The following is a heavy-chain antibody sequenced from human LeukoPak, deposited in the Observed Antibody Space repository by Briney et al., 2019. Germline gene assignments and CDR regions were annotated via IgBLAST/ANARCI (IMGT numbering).Heavy chain of an antibody. J-gene: IGHJ3*02. D-gene: IGHD4-17*01. CDR2: ISSSSSYI. V-gene: IGHV3-21*01. CDR1: GFTFSSYN. Sequence: SGGSLRLSCAASGFTFSSYNMNWVRQAPGKGLEWVSSISSSSSYIYYADSVKGRFTISRDNAKNSLYLQMNSLRAEDTAVYYCARAVYGFDAFGIWGQGTMVTVSS. CDR3: ARAVYGFDAFGI.